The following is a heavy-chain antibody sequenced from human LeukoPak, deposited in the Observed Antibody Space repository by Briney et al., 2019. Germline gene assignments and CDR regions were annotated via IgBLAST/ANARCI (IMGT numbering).Heavy chain of an antibody. V-gene: IGHV3-33*01. D-gene: IGHD3-9*01. Sequence: QPGRSLRLSCAASGFTFSTSGMHWVRQAPGKELEWLAVIWYDGSNKYYGDSVKGRFTISRDNSKNTLFLQVNSLRAEDTAVYYCARDSDLQYLDYWGQGTLVTVSS. CDR3: ARDSDLQYLDY. CDR1: GFTFSTSG. J-gene: IGHJ4*02. CDR2: IWYDGSNK.